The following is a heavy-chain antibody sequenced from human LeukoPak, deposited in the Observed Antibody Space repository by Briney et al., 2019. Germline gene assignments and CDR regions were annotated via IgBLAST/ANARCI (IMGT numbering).Heavy chain of an antibody. CDR2: MNSNTGDT. D-gene: IGHD1-26*01. CDR1: GFTFTTYD. V-gene: IGHV1-8*01. Sequence: GASVKVSCKASGFTFTTYDIIWVRQATGQGLEWMGWMNSNTGDTGYAQKFQGRVTMTRHTSISTAYMELSSLRSEDTAVYYCARDLLGWELHYFDYWGQGTLVTVSS. J-gene: IGHJ4*02. CDR3: ARDLLGWELHYFDY.